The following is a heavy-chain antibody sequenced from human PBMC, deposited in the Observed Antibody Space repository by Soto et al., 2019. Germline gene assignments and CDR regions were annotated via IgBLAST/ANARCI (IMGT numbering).Heavy chain of an antibody. CDR2: IYYSGTT. D-gene: IGHD6-19*01. J-gene: IGHJ3*02. CDR3: AKSVVHQWLVHDAFEI. V-gene: IGHV4-59*03. Sequence: QVQLQESGPGLVKPSETLSLTCNVSGDSIRNSYWSWIRQPPGKGLEWIAYIYYSGTTNYNPSLGSRFTISMDTSKNQFSLRLTSVTAADTAVYYCAKSVVHQWLVHDAFEIWGQGTLVTVSS. CDR1: GDSIRNSY.